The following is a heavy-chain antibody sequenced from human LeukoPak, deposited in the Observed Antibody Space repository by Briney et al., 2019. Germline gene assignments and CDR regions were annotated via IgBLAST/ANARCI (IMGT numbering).Heavy chain of an antibody. Sequence: ASVKVSCKASGYTFTGYYMHWVRQAPGQGLQWMGWINPNSGDTKYAQTFRGRVTMTRDTSISTAYMELSSLRSDDTAVYYCARDPRGLDDAFDIWGQGTMVTVSS. CDR2: INPNSGDT. CDR3: ARDPRGLDDAFDI. J-gene: IGHJ3*02. V-gene: IGHV1-2*02. D-gene: IGHD6-19*01. CDR1: GYTFTGYY.